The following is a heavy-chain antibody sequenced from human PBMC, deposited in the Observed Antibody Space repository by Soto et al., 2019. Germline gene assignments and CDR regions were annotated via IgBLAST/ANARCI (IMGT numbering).Heavy chain of an antibody. J-gene: IGHJ4*02. CDR2: INPNSGGT. CDR3: ARAKCSGGSCSATLDY. Sequence: ASVKVSCKASGYTFTGYYMHWVRQAPGQGLEWMGWINPNSGGTNYAQKFQGWVTMTRDTSISTAYMELSRLRSDDTAVYYCARAKCSGGSCSATLDYWGQGTLVTVSS. CDR1: GYTFTGYY. D-gene: IGHD2-15*01. V-gene: IGHV1-2*04.